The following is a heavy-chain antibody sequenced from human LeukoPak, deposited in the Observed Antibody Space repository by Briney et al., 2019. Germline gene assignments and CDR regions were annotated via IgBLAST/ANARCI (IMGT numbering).Heavy chain of an antibody. Sequence: PGGSLRLSCAASGFTFSSYSMNWVRQPPGKGLEWIGYIYYSGTTNYNPSLKSRVTISVDTSKNQFSLKLNSVTAADTAVYYCARGVYIAAAQYGYWGQGTLVTVSS. CDR2: IYYSGTT. D-gene: IGHD6-13*01. V-gene: IGHV4-59*01. CDR3: ARGVYIAAAQYGY. CDR1: GFTFSSYS. J-gene: IGHJ4*02.